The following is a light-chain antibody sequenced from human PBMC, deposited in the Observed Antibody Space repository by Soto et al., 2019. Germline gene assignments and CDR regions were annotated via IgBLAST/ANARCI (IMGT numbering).Light chain of an antibody. CDR1: QSVSDN. V-gene: IGKV3-15*01. CDR2: GAS. Sequence: EVVMTQSPATLSVSLGERVTLSCRASQSVSDNLAWYPHKPGQAPRLLIYGASTRATTIPARFSGSVSGTEFTLTISSLQSEDFAVYYCQQYNNWPYTFGQGTKLDSK. J-gene: IGKJ2*01. CDR3: QQYNNWPYT.